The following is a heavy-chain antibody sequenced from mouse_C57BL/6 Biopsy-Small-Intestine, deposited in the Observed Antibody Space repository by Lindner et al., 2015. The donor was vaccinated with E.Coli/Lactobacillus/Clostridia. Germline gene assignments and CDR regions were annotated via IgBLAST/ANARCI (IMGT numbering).Heavy chain of an antibody. CDR1: GYTFTGYY. CDR3: ARDAVGCSGGSCYSPFDY. CDR2: INPNSGGT. Sequence: SVKVSCKASGYTFTGYYMHWVRQAPGQGLEWMGWINPNSGGTNSAQKFQGRVTMTRDTSISTAYMELSGLTSDDTAVYYCARDAVGCSGGSCYSPFDYWGQGTLVTVSS. V-gene: IGHV1-64*01. D-gene: IGHD1-1*02. J-gene: IGHJ4*01.